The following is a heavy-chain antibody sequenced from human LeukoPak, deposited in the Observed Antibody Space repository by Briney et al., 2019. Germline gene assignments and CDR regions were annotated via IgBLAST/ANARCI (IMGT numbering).Heavy chain of an antibody. CDR2: IKQDGSEK. D-gene: IGHD3-3*01. J-gene: IGHJ6*03. CDR3: ARLRFLEWLLYYYYYYYMDV. Sequence: QAGGSLRLSCAASGFTFSSYWMSWVRQPPGKGLEWVANIKQDGSEKYYVDSVKGRFTISRDNAKNSLYLQMNSLRAEDTAVYYCARLRFLEWLLYYYYYYYMDVWGKGTTVTVSS. CDR1: GFTFSSYW. V-gene: IGHV3-7*01.